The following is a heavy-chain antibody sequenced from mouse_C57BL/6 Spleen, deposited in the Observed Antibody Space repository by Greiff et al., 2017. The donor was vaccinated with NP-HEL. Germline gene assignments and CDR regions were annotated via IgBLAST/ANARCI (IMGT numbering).Heavy chain of an antibody. D-gene: IGHD2-4*01. J-gene: IGHJ2*01. CDR3: TRAENDYDPFDY. CDR1: GYTFTDYE. CDR2: IDPETGGT. Sequence: VKLQESGAELVRPGASVTLSCKASGYTFTDYEMHWVKQTPVHGLEWIGAIDPETGGTAYNQKFKGKAILTADKSSSTAYMELRSLTSEDSAVYYCTRAENDYDPFDYWGQGTTLTVSS. V-gene: IGHV1-15*01.